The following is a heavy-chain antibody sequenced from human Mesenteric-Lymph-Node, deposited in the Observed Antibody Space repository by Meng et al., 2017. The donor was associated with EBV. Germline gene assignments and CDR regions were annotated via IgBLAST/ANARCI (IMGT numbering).Heavy chain of an antibody. CDR3: ARRSIREGVGIDT. V-gene: IGHV4-4*02. D-gene: IGHD3-10*01. CDR1: GDSISSSNW. Sequence: QARLPGPGPGLVKPSGPLSLTCAVSGDSISSSNWWGWVRQPPGKGLEWIGETYYSGSTNYNPSLKSRVTILVDKSMNQFSLKLTSVTAADTAVYYCARRSIREGVGIDTWGHGTLVTVSS. CDR2: TYYSGST. J-gene: IGHJ5*01.